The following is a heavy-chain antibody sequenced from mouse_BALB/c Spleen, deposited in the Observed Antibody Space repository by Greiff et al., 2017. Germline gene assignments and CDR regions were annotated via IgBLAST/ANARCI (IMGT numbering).Heavy chain of an antibody. CDR2: IYPGDGDT. D-gene: IGHD2-10*01. V-gene: IGHV1-87*01. CDR1: GYTFTSYW. J-gene: IGHJ2*01. Sequence: QVQLQQSGAELARPGASVKLSCKASGYTFTSYWMQWVKQRPGQGLEWIGAIYPGDGDTRYTQKFKGKATLTADKSSSTAYMQLSSLASEDSAVYYGARESPLPYYFDYWGQGTTLTVSS. CDR3: ARESPLPYYFDY.